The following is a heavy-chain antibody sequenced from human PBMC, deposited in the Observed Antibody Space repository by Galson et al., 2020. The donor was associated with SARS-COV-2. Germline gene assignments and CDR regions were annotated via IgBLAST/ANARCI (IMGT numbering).Heavy chain of an antibody. CDR1: GYRFTDYH. D-gene: IGHD2-21*02. J-gene: IGHJ4*02. Sequence: ASVKVSCKASGYRFTDYHLHWARQAPGQGPEWMGWISPATGDTVYAENFQGRVTLTRDTSISTAFMDLSSLTSDDTAVYYCARATVVTPSSFDYWGQGTVVTVSS. V-gene: IGHV1-2*02. CDR3: ARATVVTPSSFDY. CDR2: ISPATGDT.